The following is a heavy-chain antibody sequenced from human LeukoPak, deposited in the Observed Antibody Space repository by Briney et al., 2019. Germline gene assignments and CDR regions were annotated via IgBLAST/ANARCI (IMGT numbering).Heavy chain of an antibody. D-gene: IGHD7-27*01. CDR2: ISYDGSNK. CDR3: AGSLGPLTEY. J-gene: IGHJ4*02. Sequence: PGGSLRLSCAASGFTFSSYAMHWVRQAPGKGLEWVAVISYDGSNKYYADSVKGRFTISRDNSKNTLYLQMNSLRAEDTAVYYCAGSLGPLTEYWGQGTLVTVSS. V-gene: IGHV3-30*04. CDR1: GFTFSSYA.